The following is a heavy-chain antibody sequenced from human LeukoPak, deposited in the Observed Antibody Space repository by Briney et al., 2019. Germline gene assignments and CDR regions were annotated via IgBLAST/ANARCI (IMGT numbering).Heavy chain of an antibody. D-gene: IGHD2-2*01. J-gene: IGHJ3*02. Sequence: SSETLSLTCAVYGGSFSGYYWSWIRQPPGKGLEWIGSIYYSGSTYYNPSLKSRVTISVDTSKNQFSLKLSSVTAADTAVYYCARRYCSSTSCYDAFDIWGQGTMVTVSS. V-gene: IGHV4-34*01. CDR1: GGSFSGYY. CDR3: ARRYCSSTSCYDAFDI. CDR2: IYYSGST.